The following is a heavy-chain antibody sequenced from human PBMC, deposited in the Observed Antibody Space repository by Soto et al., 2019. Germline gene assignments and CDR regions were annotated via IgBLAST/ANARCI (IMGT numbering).Heavy chain of an antibody. J-gene: IGHJ4*02. CDR2: IYYSGST. D-gene: IGHD2-2*01. CDR1: GGSISSGGYY. V-gene: IGHV4-31*03. CDR3: ASGSTSPFDY. Sequence: SETLSLTCTVSGGSISSGGYYWSWIRQHPGKGLEWIGYIYYSGSTYYNPSLKSRVTISVDTSKNQFSLKLSSVTAADTAVYYCASGSTSPFDYWGQGTLVSVSS.